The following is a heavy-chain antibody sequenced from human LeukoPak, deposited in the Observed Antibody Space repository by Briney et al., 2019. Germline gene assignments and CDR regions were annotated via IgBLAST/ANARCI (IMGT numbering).Heavy chain of an antibody. CDR2: FDPEDGET. V-gene: IGHV1-24*01. CDR1: GYTLTELS. Sequence: GASVKVSCKVSGYTLTELSMHWVRQAPGKGLEWMGGFDPEDGETIYAQKFQGRVTMTEDTSTDTAYMELSSLRSEDTAVYYCASQFRSGYDLYYFDYWGQGTLVTVSS. J-gene: IGHJ4*02. D-gene: IGHD5-12*01. CDR3: ASQFRSGYDLYYFDY.